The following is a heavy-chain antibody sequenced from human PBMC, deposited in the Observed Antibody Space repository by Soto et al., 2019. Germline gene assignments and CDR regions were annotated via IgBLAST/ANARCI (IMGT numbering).Heavy chain of an antibody. J-gene: IGHJ3*01. Sequence: QVQLVQSGAEVKKPGASVKISCKASGFAFSTSYLHWVRQAPGQGLEWMGFINPSGPTRSYAQNFQGRATMTRDTSTSTVYMELTTLRSEDTAVYFCARSLYGDTRGQAFHTWGRGTVVTVSS. CDR1: GFAFSTSY. V-gene: IGHV1-46*01. CDR2: INPSGPTR. D-gene: IGHD4-17*01. CDR3: ARSLYGDTRGQAFHT.